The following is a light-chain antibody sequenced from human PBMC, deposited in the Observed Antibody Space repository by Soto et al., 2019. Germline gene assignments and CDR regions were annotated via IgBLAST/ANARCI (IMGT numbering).Light chain of an antibody. CDR3: SSYTSSSTLL. Sequence: QSALTQPASVSGSPGQSITISCTGTSSDVGGYNYVSWYQQHPGKAPKLMIYDVSNRPSGVSNRFSGSKSGNTASLTISGLHAEDEADYYCSSYTSSSTLLFGTGTKLTVL. CDR1: SSDVGGYNY. J-gene: IGLJ1*01. CDR2: DVS. V-gene: IGLV2-14*01.